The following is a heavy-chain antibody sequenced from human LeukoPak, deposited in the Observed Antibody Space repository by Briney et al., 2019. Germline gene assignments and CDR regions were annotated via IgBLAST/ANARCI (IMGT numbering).Heavy chain of an antibody. D-gene: IGHD6-6*01. CDR3: ARTESIARQFDP. J-gene: IGHJ5*02. CDR1: GVSISSSNSY. V-gene: IGHV4-39*07. Sequence: SETLSLTCTVSGVSISSSNSYWGWIRQPPGKGLEWIGSIYHSGSTYYNPSLKSRVTISVDTSKNQFSLKLSSVTAADTAVYYCARTESIARQFDPWGQGTLVTVSS. CDR2: IYHSGST.